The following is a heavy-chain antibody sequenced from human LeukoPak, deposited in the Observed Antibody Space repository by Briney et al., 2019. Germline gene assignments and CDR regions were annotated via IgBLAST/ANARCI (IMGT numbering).Heavy chain of an antibody. CDR2: IYYSGST. CDR3: QEEGYSSGYYVSL. CDR1: GGSVSSGSYY. Sequence: SETLSLTCTVSGGSVSSGSYYWSWIRQPPGKGLEWIGYIYYSGSTYYNPSLKSRVTISVDTSKNQFSLKLSSVTAADTAVYYCQEEGYSSGYYVSLWGQGTLVTVSS. D-gene: IGHD3-22*01. J-gene: IGHJ4*02. V-gene: IGHV4-30-4*08.